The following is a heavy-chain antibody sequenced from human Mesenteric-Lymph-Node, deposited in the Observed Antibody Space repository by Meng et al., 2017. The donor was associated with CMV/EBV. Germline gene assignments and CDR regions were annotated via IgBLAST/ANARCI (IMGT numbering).Heavy chain of an antibody. Sequence: GESLKISCAPSGFTFSSYAMSWVRQAPGKGLEWVSLFYSGGSTTYYADSVKGRFTISRDYSKNTLYLQMNSLRAEDTAVYYCAKVRQYQLLYFDYWGQGTLVTVSS. CDR1: GFTFSSYA. D-gene: IGHD2-2*01. CDR2: FYSGGSTT. V-gene: IGHV3-23*03. CDR3: AKVRQYQLLYFDY. J-gene: IGHJ4*02.